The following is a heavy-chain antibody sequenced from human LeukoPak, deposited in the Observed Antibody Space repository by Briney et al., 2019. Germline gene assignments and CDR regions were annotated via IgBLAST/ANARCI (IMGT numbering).Heavy chain of an antibody. J-gene: IGHJ6*02. CDR3: ARDLTIFGVVIMGSDGMDV. CDR2: IYSGGST. D-gene: IGHD3-3*01. CDR1: GFTVSSNY. V-gene: IGHV3-66*01. Sequence: GGSLGLSCAASGFTVSSNYMSWVRQAPGKGLEWVSVIYSGGSTYYADSVKGRFTISRDNSKNTLYLQMNSLRAEDTAVYYCARDLTIFGVVIMGSDGMDVWGQGTTVTVSS.